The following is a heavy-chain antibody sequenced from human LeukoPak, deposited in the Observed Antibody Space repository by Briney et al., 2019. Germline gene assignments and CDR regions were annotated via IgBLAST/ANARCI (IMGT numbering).Heavy chain of an antibody. V-gene: IGHV4-34*01. D-gene: IGHD3-16*02. J-gene: IGHJ4*02. CDR2: IDHSGST. CDR3: ASRGIYVWGSYRTRYYFDY. CDR1: GGSFSGYY. Sequence: SETLSLTCAVYGGSFSGYYWSWIRQPPGKGLEWIGEIDHSGSTNYNPSLKSRVTISVDTSKNQFSLKLSSVTAADTAVYYCASRGIYVWGSYRTRYYFDYWGQGTLVTVSS.